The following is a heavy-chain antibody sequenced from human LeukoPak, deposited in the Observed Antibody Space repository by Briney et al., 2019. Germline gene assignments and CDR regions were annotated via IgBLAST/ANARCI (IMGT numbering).Heavy chain of an antibody. Sequence: GRSLRLSCAASGFTFDDYAMHWVRQAPGKGLEWVSGISWNSGSIGYADSVKGRFTISRDNAKNSLYLQMNSLRAEDTALYYCAKGVRMTADNYYDSSGYYYYYYGMDVWGQGTTVTVPS. V-gene: IGHV3-9*01. CDR3: AKGVRMTADNYYDSSGYYYYYYGMDV. CDR2: ISWNSGSI. J-gene: IGHJ6*02. D-gene: IGHD3-22*01. CDR1: GFTFDDYA.